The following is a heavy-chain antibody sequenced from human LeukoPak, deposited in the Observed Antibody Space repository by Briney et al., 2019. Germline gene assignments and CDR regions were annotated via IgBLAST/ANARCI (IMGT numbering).Heavy chain of an antibody. CDR1: GFTFSSYE. D-gene: IGHD6-19*01. J-gene: IGHJ4*02. V-gene: IGHV3-48*03. CDR2: ISSGSTI. Sequence: GGSLRLFCAASGFTFSSYEINWVRQAPGKGLEWVSYISSGSTIYDADSVKGRFTISRDNAKNSLYLQMNSLRAEDTAVYYCARESIAVAGAPFDYWGQGTLVTVSS. CDR3: ARESIAVAGAPFDY.